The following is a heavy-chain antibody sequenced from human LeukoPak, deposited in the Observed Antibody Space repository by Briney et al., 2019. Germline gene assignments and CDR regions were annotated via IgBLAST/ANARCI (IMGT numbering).Heavy chain of an antibody. CDR2: ISFDGSKK. CDR3: ARGGSGWYGRFDY. D-gene: IGHD6-19*01. J-gene: IGHJ4*02. Sequence: PAGGSLRLSCAASGFTFSSYEMHWVRQAPGKGLEWVAVISFDGSKKYHADSVMGRFTISRDTSKNTLYLQMTSLRAEDTAVYYCARGGSGWYGRFDYWGQGTLVTVSS. V-gene: IGHV3-30*04. CDR1: GFTFSSYE.